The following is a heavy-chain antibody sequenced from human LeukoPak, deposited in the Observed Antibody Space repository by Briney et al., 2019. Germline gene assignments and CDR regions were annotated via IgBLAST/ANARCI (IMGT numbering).Heavy chain of an antibody. CDR1: GFSFDDYA. CDR3: AKDTIAMPRMGAFEI. Sequence: PGGSLRLSCAASGFSFDDYAVHWVRQAPGKGLEWVSGISWNSGSIDYADSVKGRFTISRDNAKNSLYLKMNSLRAEDTALYYCAKDTIAMPRMGAFEIWGQGTMVTVSS. CDR2: ISWNSGSI. D-gene: IGHD6-19*01. V-gene: IGHV3-9*01. J-gene: IGHJ3*02.